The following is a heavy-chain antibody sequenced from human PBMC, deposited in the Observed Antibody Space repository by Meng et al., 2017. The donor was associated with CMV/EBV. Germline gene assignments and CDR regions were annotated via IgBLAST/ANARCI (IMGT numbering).Heavy chain of an antibody. Sequence: GESLKISCAASGFTFSNYAIHWVRQAPGKGLEWVAVISYDGSNKYYTDSVRGRFTISRDNSKNTVYPQMNSLRAEDTAVYYCARDWYCSSTSCLYYYYYYGMDVWGQGTTVTVSS. V-gene: IGHV3-30-3*01. D-gene: IGHD2-2*01. J-gene: IGHJ6*02. CDR2: ISYDGSNK. CDR1: GFTFSNYA. CDR3: ARDWYCSSTSCLYYYYYYGMDV.